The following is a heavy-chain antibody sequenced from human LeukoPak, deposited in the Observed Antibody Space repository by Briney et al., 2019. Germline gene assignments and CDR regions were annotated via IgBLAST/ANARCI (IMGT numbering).Heavy chain of an antibody. J-gene: IGHJ4*02. CDR1: GGSISSYY. Sequence: SETLSLTCTVSGGSISSYYWSWIRQPPGKGLEWIGYIYYSGSTNYNPSLKSRVTISVDTSKNQFSLKLSSVTAADTAVYYCARGAWSSTAYGGYANDYWGQGTLVTVSS. V-gene: IGHV4-59*01. D-gene: IGHD5-12*01. CDR3: ARGAWSSTAYGGYANDY. CDR2: IYYSGST.